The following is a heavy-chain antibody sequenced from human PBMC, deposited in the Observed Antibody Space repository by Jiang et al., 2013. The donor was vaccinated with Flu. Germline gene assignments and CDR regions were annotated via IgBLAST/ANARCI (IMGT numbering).Heavy chain of an antibody. CDR1: GDSVSSNNAA. J-gene: IGHJ4*02. Sequence: QTLSLTCIISGDSVSSNNAAWNWIRQSPSRGLEWLGRTYYRSKWYNDYAVSVKSRITINPDTSKNQFSLQLNSVTPEDTAVYYCARVFDHYDSSGYKYYFDYWGQGTLVTVSS. CDR3: ARVFDHYDSSGYKYYFDY. CDR2: TYYRSKWYN. V-gene: IGHV6-1*01. D-gene: IGHD3-22*01.